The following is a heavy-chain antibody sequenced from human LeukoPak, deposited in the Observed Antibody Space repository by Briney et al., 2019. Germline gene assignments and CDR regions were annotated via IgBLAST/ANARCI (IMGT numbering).Heavy chain of an antibody. J-gene: IGHJ1*01. CDR3: AIMHGYYDGSGYWVQ. Sequence: GRSLSLSCAASGFTFGSYGMSWVRQAPGKGLEWVSFITPNADRTSYADSVEGRFTISRDNPGNTLYMQMKSLRDEDTALYYCAIMHGYYDGSGYWVQWGQGTLVIVSS. CDR1: GFTFGSYG. V-gene: IGHV3-23*01. D-gene: IGHD3-22*01. CDR2: ITPNADRT.